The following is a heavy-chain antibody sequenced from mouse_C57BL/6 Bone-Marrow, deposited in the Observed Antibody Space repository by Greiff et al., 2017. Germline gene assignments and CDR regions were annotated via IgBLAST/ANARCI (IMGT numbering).Heavy chain of an antibody. J-gene: IGHJ1*03. Sequence: VQLQQSGAELARPGASVKLSCKASGYTFTSYGISWVKQRTGQGLEWIGGIYPRSGNTYYTEKFKGKATLTADKSSSTAYMELRSLTSEDSAVYFCADGSSHRYFDVWGTGTTVTVSS. CDR1: GYTFTSYG. CDR3: ADGSSHRYFDV. D-gene: IGHD1-1*01. V-gene: IGHV1-81*01. CDR2: IYPRSGNT.